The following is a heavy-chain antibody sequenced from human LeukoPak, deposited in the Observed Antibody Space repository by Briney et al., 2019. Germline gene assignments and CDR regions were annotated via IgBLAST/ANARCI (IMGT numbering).Heavy chain of an antibody. D-gene: IGHD5-18*01. V-gene: IGHV3-30-3*01. CDR3: ARDDHRGYSYGYGDY. J-gene: IGHJ4*02. Sequence: GSLRLSCAASGFTFGSYAMHWVRQAPGKGLEWVAVISYDGSNKYYADSVKGRFTISRDNSKNTLYLQMNSLRADDTAVYYCARDDHRGYSYGYGDYWGQGTLVTVSS. CDR1: GFTFGSYA. CDR2: ISYDGSNK.